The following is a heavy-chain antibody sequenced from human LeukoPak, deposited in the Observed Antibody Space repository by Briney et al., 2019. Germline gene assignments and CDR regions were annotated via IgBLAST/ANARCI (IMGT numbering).Heavy chain of an antibody. CDR2: IRGSGGST. D-gene: IGHD6-13*01. CDR1: GFXFANYA. Sequence: GGSLRLSCAASGFXFANYAMSWVRQAPGKGLEWVSSIRGSGGSTNYADSVKGRFTISRDNSKNTLSLQMNSLRAEDTALYYCAKGGPYSDSSQSWFAPWGQGTLVTVSS. J-gene: IGHJ5*02. V-gene: IGHV3-23*01. CDR3: AKGGPYSDSSQSWFAP.